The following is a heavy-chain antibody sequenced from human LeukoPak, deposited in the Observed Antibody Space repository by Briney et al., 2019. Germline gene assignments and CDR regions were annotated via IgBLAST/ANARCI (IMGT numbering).Heavy chain of an antibody. Sequence: PGGSLRLSCAASGFTVSSNYMSWVRQAPGKGLEWVSSISSSSSYIYYADSVKGRFTISRDNAKNSLYLQMNSLRAEDTTEYYCAKDAHSYCHDYWGQGTLVTVSS. D-gene: IGHD1-26*01. CDR3: AKDAHSYCHDY. V-gene: IGHV3-21*04. J-gene: IGHJ4*02. CDR1: GFTVSSNY. CDR2: ISSSSSYI.